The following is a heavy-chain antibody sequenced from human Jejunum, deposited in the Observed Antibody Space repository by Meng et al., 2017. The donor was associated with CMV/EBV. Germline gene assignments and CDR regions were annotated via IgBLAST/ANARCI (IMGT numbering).Heavy chain of an antibody. CDR3: AQYCSSTSCSLRAFDY. D-gene: IGHD2/OR15-2a*01. V-gene: IGHV3-23*03. CDR2: IYSPDNP. CDR1: GFSFGSYA. J-gene: IGHJ4*02. Sequence: GFSFGSYATSWVGEAPGKGLEWVSLIYSPDNPDYANSVKGRFNISRDNSKKTMYLQMNSPRAEYTAVYYCAQYCSSTSCSLRAFDYWGQGTLVTVSS.